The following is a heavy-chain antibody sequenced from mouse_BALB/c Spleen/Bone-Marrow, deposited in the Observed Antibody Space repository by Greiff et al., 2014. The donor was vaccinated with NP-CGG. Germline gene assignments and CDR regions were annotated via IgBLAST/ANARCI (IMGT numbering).Heavy chain of an antibody. J-gene: IGHJ4*01. D-gene: IGHD2-14*01. V-gene: IGHV1S22*01. CDR3: TRSLVRRDHYYAMDY. CDR2: IYPGSGST. CDR1: GYTFTSYW. Sequence: LQQSGSELVRPGASVKPSCKASGYTFTSYWMHWVKQRPGQGLEWIGNIYPGSGSTNYDEKFKSKATLTVDTSSSTAYMQLSSLTSEDSAVYYCTRSLVRRDHYYAMDYWGQGTSVTVSS.